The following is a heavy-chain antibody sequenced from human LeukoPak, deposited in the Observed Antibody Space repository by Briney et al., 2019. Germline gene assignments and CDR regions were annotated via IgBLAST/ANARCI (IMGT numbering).Heavy chain of an antibody. D-gene: IGHD4-17*01. CDR2: INHSGST. J-gene: IGHJ4*02. CDR3: ARGRSWYGDSYFDY. Sequence: SETLSLTCAVYGGSFSGHYWSWIRQPPGKGLEWIGEINHSGSTNYNPSLKSRVTISVDTSKNQFSLKLSSVTAADTAVYYCARGRSWYGDSYFDYWGQGTLVTASS. CDR1: GGSFSGHY. V-gene: IGHV4-34*01.